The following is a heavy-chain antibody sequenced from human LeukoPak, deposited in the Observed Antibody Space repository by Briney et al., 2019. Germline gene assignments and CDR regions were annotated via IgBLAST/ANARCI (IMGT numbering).Heavy chain of an antibody. V-gene: IGHV3-30*02. CDR3: AKDYYYGSGPPVDYMDV. CDR2: IRYDGSNK. D-gene: IGHD3-10*01. Sequence: PGRSLRLSCAASGFTFSSYGMHWVRQAPGKGLEWVAFIRYDGSNKYYADSVKGRFTISRDNSKNTLYLQMNSLRAEDTAVYYCAKDYYYGSGPPVDYMDVWGKGTTVTVSS. CDR1: GFTFSSYG. J-gene: IGHJ6*03.